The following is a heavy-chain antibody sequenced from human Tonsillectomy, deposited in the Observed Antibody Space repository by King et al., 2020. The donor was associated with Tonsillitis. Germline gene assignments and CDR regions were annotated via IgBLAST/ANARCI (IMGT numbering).Heavy chain of an antibody. Sequence: SRVTISVDTSKNQFSLKLSSVTAADTAVYYCAKTYYGTAVDPWGQGTLVTV. J-gene: IGHJ5*02. V-gene: IGHV4-39*01. D-gene: IGHD3-3*01. CDR3: AKTYYGTAVDP.